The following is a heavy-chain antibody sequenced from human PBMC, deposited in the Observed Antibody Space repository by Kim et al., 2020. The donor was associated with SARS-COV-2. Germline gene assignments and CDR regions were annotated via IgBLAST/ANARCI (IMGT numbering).Heavy chain of an antibody. V-gene: IGHV4-31*03. Sequence: SETLSLTCTVSGGSISSGGYYWSWIRQHPGKGLEWIGYIYYSGSAYYNPSLKSRVNISVDTSKNQFSLKLSSVTAAATAVYYCAAIKYYDVLTGYYRAFDYWGQGTLVTVSS. CDR3: AAIKYYDVLTGYYRAFDY. CDR2: IYYSGSA. D-gene: IGHD3-9*01. CDR1: GGSISSGGYY. J-gene: IGHJ4*02.